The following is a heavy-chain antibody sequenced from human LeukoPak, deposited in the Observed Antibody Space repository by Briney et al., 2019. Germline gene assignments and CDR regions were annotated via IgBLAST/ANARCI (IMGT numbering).Heavy chain of an antibody. J-gene: IGHJ3*02. D-gene: IGHD6-13*01. CDR3: ARDLSSSNDAFDI. CDR2: ISAYNGNT. Sequence: ASVKVSCKASGYIFTGYYMHWVRQAPGQGLEWMGWISAYNGNTNYAQKLQGRVTMTTDTSTSTAYMELRSLRSDDTAVYYCARDLSSSNDAFDIWGQGTMVTVSS. CDR1: GYIFTGYY. V-gene: IGHV1-18*04.